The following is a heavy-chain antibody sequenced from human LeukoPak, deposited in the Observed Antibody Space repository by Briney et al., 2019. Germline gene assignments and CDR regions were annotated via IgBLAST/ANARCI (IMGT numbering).Heavy chain of an antibody. Sequence: GGSLRLSCAASGFTFSSYAMSWVRQAPGKGLEWVSAISGSGGSTYYADSVKGRFTISRDNSKNTLYLQLSSLRPEDTAVYFCAKGFDYYQDYWGQGTLVTVSS. V-gene: IGHV3-23*01. CDR3: AKGFDYYQDY. CDR2: ISGSGGST. D-gene: IGHD3-22*01. CDR1: GFTFSSYA. J-gene: IGHJ4*02.